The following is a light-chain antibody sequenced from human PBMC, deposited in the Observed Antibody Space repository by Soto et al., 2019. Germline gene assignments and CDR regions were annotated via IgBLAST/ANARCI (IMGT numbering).Light chain of an antibody. CDR3: QQRSNWHPIT. J-gene: IGKJ5*01. V-gene: IGKV3-11*01. Sequence: EIVLTQSPGTLCLSPGERATLSCRASQSVSTYLAWYQQKPGQAPRLIIYDASNRATGIPARFSGSVSGTDFTLAISSLEPEDFAFYYCQQRSNWHPITFGQGTRLEIK. CDR1: QSVSTY. CDR2: DAS.